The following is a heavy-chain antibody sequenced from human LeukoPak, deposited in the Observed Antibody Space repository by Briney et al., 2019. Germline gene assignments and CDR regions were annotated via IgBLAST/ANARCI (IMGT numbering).Heavy chain of an antibody. CDR1: GFTFSSYA. CDR2: ISYDGSNK. J-gene: IGHJ4*02. V-gene: IGHV3-30-3*01. Sequence: QSGRSLRLSCAASGFTFSSYAMHWVRQAPGKGLEWVAVISYDGSNKYYADSVKGRFTISRDNSKNTLYLQMNSLRAEDTAVYYCARDQIFGVVIIEGYYFDYWGQGTLVTVSS. D-gene: IGHD3-3*01. CDR3: ARDQIFGVVIIEGYYFDY.